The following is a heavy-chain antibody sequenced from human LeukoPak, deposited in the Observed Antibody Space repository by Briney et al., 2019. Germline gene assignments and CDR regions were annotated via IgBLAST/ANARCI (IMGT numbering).Heavy chain of an antibody. J-gene: IGHJ4*02. Sequence: PSETLSLTCAVYGGSFSGYYWSWIRQPPGKGLEWIGEINHSGSTNYNPSLKSRVTISVDTSKNQFSLKLSSVTAADTAVYYCARRLYYYGSGPFDYWGQGTLVTVSS. CDR2: INHSGST. CDR3: ARRLYYYGSGPFDY. CDR1: GGSFSGYY. D-gene: IGHD3-10*01. V-gene: IGHV4-34*01.